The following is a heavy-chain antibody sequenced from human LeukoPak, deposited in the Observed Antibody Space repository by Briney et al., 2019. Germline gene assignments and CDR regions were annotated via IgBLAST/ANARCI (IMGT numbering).Heavy chain of an antibody. CDR2: ISSSSSYI. CDR3: ARDLYYYDSSGYIYGMDV. D-gene: IGHD3-22*01. Sequence: GRSLRLSCAASGFTFSSYSMNWVRQAPGKGLEWVSSISSSSSYIYYADSVKGRFTISRDNAKNSLYLQMNSLRAEDTAVYYCARDLYYYDSSGYIYGMDVWGQGTTVTVSS. J-gene: IGHJ6*02. CDR1: GFTFSSYS. V-gene: IGHV3-21*01.